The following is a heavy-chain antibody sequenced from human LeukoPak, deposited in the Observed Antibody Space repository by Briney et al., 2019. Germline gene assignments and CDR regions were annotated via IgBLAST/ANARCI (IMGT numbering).Heavy chain of an antibody. CDR3: ATIVGATSRAFDI. D-gene: IGHD1-26*01. CDR2: INSDGSST. V-gene: IGHV3-74*01. Sequence: PGGSLRLSCAASGFTFSSYWMHWVRQAPGKGLVWVSRINSDGSSTSYADSVKGRFTISRDNAKNTLYLQMNSLRAEDTAVYYCATIVGATSRAFDIWGQGTMVTVSS. CDR1: GFTFSSYW. J-gene: IGHJ3*02.